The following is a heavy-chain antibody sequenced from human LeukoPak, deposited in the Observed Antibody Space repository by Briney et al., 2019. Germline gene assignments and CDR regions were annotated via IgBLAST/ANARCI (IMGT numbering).Heavy chain of an antibody. V-gene: IGHV3-9*01. CDR3: AKEAVAGAIDY. CDR2: ISWNSGSI. D-gene: IGHD6-19*01. CDR1: GFTFDDYA. J-gene: IGHJ4*02. Sequence: GGSLRLSCAASGFTFDDYAMHWVRQAPGKGLEWASGISWNSGSIGYADSVKGRFTISRDNAKNSLYLQMNSLRAEDTALYYCAKEAVAGAIDYWGQGTLVTVS.